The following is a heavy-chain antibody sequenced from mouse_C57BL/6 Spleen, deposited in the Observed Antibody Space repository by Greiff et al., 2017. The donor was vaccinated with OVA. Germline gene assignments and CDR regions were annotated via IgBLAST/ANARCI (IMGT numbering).Heavy chain of an antibody. J-gene: IGHJ4*01. D-gene: IGHD2-2*01. CDR3: ARMGMVTRAMDY. V-gene: IGHV1-59*01. CDR2: IDPSDSYT. Sequence: QVQLQQPGAELVRPGTSVKLSCKASGYTFTSYWMHWVKQRPGQGLEWIGVIDPSDSYTNYNQKFKGKATLTVDTSSSTAYMQLSSLTSEDSAVYYCARMGMVTRAMDYWGQGTSVTVSS. CDR1: GYTFTSYW.